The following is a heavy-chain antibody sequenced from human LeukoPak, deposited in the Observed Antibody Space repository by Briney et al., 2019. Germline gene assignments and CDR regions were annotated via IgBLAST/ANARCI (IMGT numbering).Heavy chain of an antibody. CDR2: ISYSGST. D-gene: IGHD3-10*01. CDR1: SGSISSYY. V-gene: IGHV4-59*01. CDR3: ARERRSGTYYYFDY. Sequence: SETLPLTCTVSSGSISSYYWSWIRQPPGKGLEWIGYISYSGSTNYNPSLKSRVSMSVDTSKNQFSLKLSSVTAADTAVYYCARERRSGTYYYFDYWGQGILVTVSS. J-gene: IGHJ4*02.